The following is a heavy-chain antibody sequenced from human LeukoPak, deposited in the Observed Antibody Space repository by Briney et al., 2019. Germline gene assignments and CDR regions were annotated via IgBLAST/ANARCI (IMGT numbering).Heavy chain of an antibody. CDR3: AGLERTGDYYYDSSGYVAY. CDR1: GGSNSSGGYY. D-gene: IGHD3-22*01. CDR2: IYYSGST. J-gene: IGHJ4*02. V-gene: IGHV4-31*03. Sequence: SETLSLTCNVSGGSNSSGGYYWSWIRQHPGKDLEWIGYIYYSGSTYYNPSLKSRVTISVDTSKNQFSLKLSSVTAADTAVYYCAGLERTGDYYYDSSGYVAYWGQGTLVTVSS.